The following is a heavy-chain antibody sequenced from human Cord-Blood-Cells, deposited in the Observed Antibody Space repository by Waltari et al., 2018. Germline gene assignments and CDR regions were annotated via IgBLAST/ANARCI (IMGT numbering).Heavy chain of an antibody. CDR2: IYYSGST. Sequence: QLQLQESGPGLVKPSETLSLTCTVSGGSISSSSHYWGWIRQPPGKGLEWIGSIYYSGSTYYNPSLKSRVTISVDTSKNQFSLKLSSVTAADTAVYYCARLDWFHAFDIWGQGTMVTVSS. D-gene: IGHD3-9*01. J-gene: IGHJ3*02. V-gene: IGHV4-39*01. CDR1: GGSISSSSHY. CDR3: ARLDWFHAFDI.